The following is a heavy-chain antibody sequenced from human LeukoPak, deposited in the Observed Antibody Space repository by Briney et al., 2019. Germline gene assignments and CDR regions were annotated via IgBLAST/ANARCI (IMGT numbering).Heavy chain of an antibody. V-gene: IGHV3-21*01. Sequence: PGGSLRLSCAASGFTFSSYTMTWVRQAPGKGLEWVSSISNSSTCIYYADSVKGRFTISRDNVQNSLSLQLNSLRAEDTAVYYCARWVCSSTSCYYFDYWGQGSLVVVSS. CDR1: GFTFSSYT. D-gene: IGHD2-2*01. J-gene: IGHJ4*02. CDR2: ISNSSTCI. CDR3: ARWVCSSTSCYYFDY.